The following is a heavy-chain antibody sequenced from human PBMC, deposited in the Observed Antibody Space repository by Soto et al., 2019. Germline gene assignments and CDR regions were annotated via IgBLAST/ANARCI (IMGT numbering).Heavy chain of an antibody. CDR1: GFTFSSYA. J-gene: IGHJ6*02. Sequence: GGSLRLSCAASGFTFSSYAMHWVRQAPGKGLEWVAVISYDGSNKYYADSVKGRFTISSDNSKNTLYLQMNSLRAEDTAVYYCAREGAKQQLDNYYSYYGMDVWGQGTTVTVSS. CDR3: AREGAKQQLDNYYSYYGMDV. D-gene: IGHD6-13*01. V-gene: IGHV3-30-3*01. CDR2: ISYDGSNK.